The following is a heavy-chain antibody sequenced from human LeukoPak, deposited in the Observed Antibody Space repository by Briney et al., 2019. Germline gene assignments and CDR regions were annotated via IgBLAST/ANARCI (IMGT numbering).Heavy chain of an antibody. V-gene: IGHV1-2*02. CDR1: GYTFTGYY. CDR2: IDPNSGAA. D-gene: IGHD6-19*01. Sequence: ASVKLSCKTFGYTFTGYYIHWVRQAPGQGLEWMGWIDPNSGAANYEKRFQGRVTMTSDIAINTVYLEVRSDDTAVYYCARGEQWLVRYWGQGTLVIVSS. J-gene: IGHJ4*02. CDR3: ARGEQWLVRY.